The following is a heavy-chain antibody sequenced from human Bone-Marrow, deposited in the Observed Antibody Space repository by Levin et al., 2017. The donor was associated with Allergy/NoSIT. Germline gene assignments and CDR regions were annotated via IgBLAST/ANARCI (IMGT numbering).Heavy chain of an antibody. J-gene: IGHJ4*02. Sequence: SETLSLTCTVSGGSISSSSYYWGWIRQPPGKGLEWIGSIYYSGSTYYNPSLKSRVTISVDTSKNQFSLKLSSVTAADTAVYYCARHVAQSRWFGGTGERTYYFDYWGQGTLVTVSS. D-gene: IGHD3-10*01. CDR3: ARHVAQSRWFGGTGERTYYFDY. CDR1: GGSISSSSYY. CDR2: IYYSGST. V-gene: IGHV4-39*01.